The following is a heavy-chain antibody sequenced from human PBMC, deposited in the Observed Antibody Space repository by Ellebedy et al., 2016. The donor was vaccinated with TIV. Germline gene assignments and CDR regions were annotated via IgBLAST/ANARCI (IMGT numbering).Heavy chain of an antibody. CDR3: ARTDKIAATEFDY. CDR1: GFSLNTTGMS. CDR2: IAGDDDQ. Sequence: SGPTLVKPTQTLTLTCTFSGFSLNTTGMSVSWIRQPPGKAPKWHARIAGDDDQFYSTPLETRLTISKDTSKNQVVLTMTNMDPVDTATYYCARTDKIAATEFDYWGQGTLVTVSS. J-gene: IGHJ4*02. V-gene: IGHV2-70*17. D-gene: IGHD6-13*01.